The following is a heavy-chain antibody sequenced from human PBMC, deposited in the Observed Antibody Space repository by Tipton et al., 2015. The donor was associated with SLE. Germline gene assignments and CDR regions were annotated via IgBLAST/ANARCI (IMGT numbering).Heavy chain of an antibody. J-gene: IGHJ2*01. CDR1: GYSISSGYY. CDR3: ARGPLLDL. CDR2: IYTSGST. V-gene: IGHV4-61*09. Sequence: TLSLTCAVSGYSISSGYYWGWIRQPAGKGLEWIGYIYTSGSTNYNPSLKSRVTISVDTSKNQFSLKLSSVTAADTAVYYCARGPLLDLWGRGTLVTVSS. D-gene: IGHD5/OR15-5a*01.